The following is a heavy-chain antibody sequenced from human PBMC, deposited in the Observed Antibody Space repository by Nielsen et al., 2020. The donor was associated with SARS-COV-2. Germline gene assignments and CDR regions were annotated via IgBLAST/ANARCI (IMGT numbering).Heavy chain of an antibody. CDR1: GGTFSSYA. D-gene: IGHD3-22*01. CDR2: IIPILGIA. Sequence: SVKVSCKASGGTFSSYAISWVRQAPGQGLEWMGRIIPILGIANYAQKFQGRVTITADKSTSTAYMELSSLRSEDTAVYYCTRPFGLDSSGYLLYGMDVWGQGTTVTVSS. J-gene: IGHJ6*02. CDR3: TRPFGLDSSGYLLYGMDV. V-gene: IGHV1-69*04.